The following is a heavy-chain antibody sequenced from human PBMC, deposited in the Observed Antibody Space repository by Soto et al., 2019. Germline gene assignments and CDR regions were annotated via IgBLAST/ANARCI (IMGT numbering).Heavy chain of an antibody. V-gene: IGHV3-33*01. CDR2: IWYDGSNK. J-gene: IGHJ4*02. D-gene: IGHD6-19*01. CDR1: GFPFSSYG. CDR3: ARTNSSGFYFDY. Sequence: PGGSLRLSCAAAGFPFSSYGMHWVRQAPGKGLEWVAVIWYDGSNKYYADSVKGRFTISRDNSKNTLYLQMNSLRVEDTAVYYYARTNSSGFYFDYWGQGTLVTVSS.